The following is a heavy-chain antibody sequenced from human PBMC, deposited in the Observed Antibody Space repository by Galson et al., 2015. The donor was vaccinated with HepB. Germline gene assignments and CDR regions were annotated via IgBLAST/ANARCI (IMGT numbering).Heavy chain of an antibody. CDR2: INLSGGST. J-gene: IGHJ4*02. CDR1: GYTFTSYY. CDR3: ARAPERSSGSDY. D-gene: IGHD3-22*01. V-gene: IGHV1-46*01. Sequence: SVKVSCKASGYTFTSYYMHWVRQAPGQGLEWMGIINLSGGSTSFAQKFQGGVTMTRDTSTSTVNMELSSLRSEDTAVYYCARAPERSSGSDYWGQGTLVTVSS.